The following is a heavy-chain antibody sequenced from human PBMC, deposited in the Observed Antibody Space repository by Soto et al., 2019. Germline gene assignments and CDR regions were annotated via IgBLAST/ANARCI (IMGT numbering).Heavy chain of an antibody. D-gene: IGHD3-22*01. Sequence: PGGSLRLSCAASGFTFSSYAMHWVRQAPGKGLEWVAVISYDGSNKYYADSVKGRFTISRDNSKNTLYLQMNSLRAEDTAVYYCAREGTHDSSGYFLPYYYYYGMDVWGQGTTVTVSS. CDR3: AREGTHDSSGYFLPYYYYYGMDV. CDR1: GFTFSSYA. J-gene: IGHJ6*02. V-gene: IGHV3-30-3*01. CDR2: ISYDGSNK.